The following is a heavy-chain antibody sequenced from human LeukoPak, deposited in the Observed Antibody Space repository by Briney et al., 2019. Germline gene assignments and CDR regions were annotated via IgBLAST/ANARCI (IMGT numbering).Heavy chain of an antibody. J-gene: IGHJ6*02. Sequence: GASVKVSCKASGYIFTSFDINWVRQATGQGLEWMGWMNPNSGNTAYAQKFQGRVTMTRDTSMSTAYMELSSLGSEDTAMYYCARGHASDYGSGGYLGYYYGMDVWGQGTTVSVSS. CDR2: MNPNSGNT. CDR3: ARGHASDYGSGGYLGYYYGMDV. CDR1: GYIFTSFD. D-gene: IGHD3-10*01. V-gene: IGHV1-8*01.